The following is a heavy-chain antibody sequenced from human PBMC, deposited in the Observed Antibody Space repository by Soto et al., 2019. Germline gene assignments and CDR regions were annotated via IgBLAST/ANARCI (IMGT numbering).Heavy chain of an antibody. CDR1: GFTFMRDG. J-gene: IGHJ4*02. V-gene: IGHV3-33*01. Sequence: QVQLVESGGGVVQPGMSLRLSCAASGFTFMRDGMHWVRQAPGKGLEWGAVIWYDGRNNYYADSVKGRFTISRDNSKNTLFLEMNSLSAEDTAVYYCARDSYGEDYWGRGSLVTVSA. D-gene: IGHD4-17*01. CDR3: ARDSYGEDY. CDR2: IWYDGRNN.